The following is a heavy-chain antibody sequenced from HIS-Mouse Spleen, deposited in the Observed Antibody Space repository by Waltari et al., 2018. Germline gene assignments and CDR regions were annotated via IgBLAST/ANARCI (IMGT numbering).Heavy chain of an antibody. CDR1: GGSISSSSYY. Sequence: QLQLQESGPGLVKPSETLSPTCTVPGGSISSSSYYWGWIRQPPGKGLEWIGRIYYSGSTYYNPSLKSRVTISVDTSKNQFSLKLSSVTAADTAVYYCAREIPYSSSWYDWYFDLWGRGTLVTVSS. V-gene: IGHV4-39*07. J-gene: IGHJ2*01. D-gene: IGHD6-13*01. CDR2: IYYSGST. CDR3: AREIPYSSSWYDWYFDL.